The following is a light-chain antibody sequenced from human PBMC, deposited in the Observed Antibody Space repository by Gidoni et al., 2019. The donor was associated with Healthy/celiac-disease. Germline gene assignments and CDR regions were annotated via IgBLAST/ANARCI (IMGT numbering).Light chain of an antibody. CDR2: PDS. Sequence: SYELTQPPSASGSQGQTDSITCSGDKLGDKSAGCYQQKPGQSPVMVIYPDSKRSSGIPERFSCSNSGNTSTLTISGTQVMDEADYYCQAWDSAGVFGGGTKLTVL. V-gene: IGLV3-1*01. J-gene: IGLJ2*01. CDR3: QAWDSAGV. CDR1: KLGDKS.